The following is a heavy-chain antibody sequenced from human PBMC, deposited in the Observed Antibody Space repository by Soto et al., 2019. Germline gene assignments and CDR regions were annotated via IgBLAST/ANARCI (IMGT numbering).Heavy chain of an antibody. CDR2: ISVNNGNT. Sequence: ASVKVSCKASGYTFTTFSFTWVRQAPGQGLEWMGWISVNNGNTKYAQEFQGRVSMTTDTSTSTAYMELRSLRSDDTAVYFCARGRAATLAATGYDYWGQGTLV. V-gene: IGHV1-18*01. J-gene: IGHJ4*02. CDR3: ARGRAATLAATGYDY. CDR1: GYTFTTFS. D-gene: IGHD6-13*01.